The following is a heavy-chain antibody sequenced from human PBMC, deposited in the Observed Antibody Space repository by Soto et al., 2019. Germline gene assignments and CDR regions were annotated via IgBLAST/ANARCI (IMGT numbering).Heavy chain of an antibody. J-gene: IGHJ4*02. CDR2: IYAGGST. V-gene: IGHV3-53*01. CDR1: VFRVSSKY. Sequence: AGCLRLSCTAPVFRVSSKYVSWVRQAPGKGLEWVSVIYAGGSTSYADSVKGRFTISRDNSKNTLYLQMNYLRAEDTAVYYCARGTWGISWPNYFDYWGQGVLVNVS. CDR3: ARGTWGISWPNYFDY. D-gene: IGHD6-13*01.